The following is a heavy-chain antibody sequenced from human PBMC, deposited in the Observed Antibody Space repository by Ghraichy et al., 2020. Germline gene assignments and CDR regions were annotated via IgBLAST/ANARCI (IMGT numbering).Heavy chain of an antibody. D-gene: IGHD5-18*01. J-gene: IGHJ4*02. CDR2: ISSSSSTI. CDR3: ALRGGYSYGEEYFDY. Sequence: GESLNISCAASGFTFSSYSMNWVRQAPGKGLEWVSYISSSSSTIYYADSVKGRFTISRDNAKNSLYLQMNSLRDEDTAVYYCALRGGYSYGEEYFDYWGQGTLVTVSS. CDR1: GFTFSSYS. V-gene: IGHV3-48*02.